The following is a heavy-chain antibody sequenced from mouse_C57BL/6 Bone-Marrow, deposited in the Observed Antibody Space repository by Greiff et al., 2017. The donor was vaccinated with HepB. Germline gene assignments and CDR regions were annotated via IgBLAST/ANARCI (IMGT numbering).Heavy chain of an antibody. CDR1: GYTFTSYW. CDR3: ARFPAHSDWYFDV. D-gene: IGHD3-1*01. CDR2: IHPNSGST. V-gene: IGHV1-64*01. Sequence: QVQLQQPGAELVKPGASVKLSCKASGYTFTSYWMHWVKQRPGQGLEWIGMIHPNSGSTNYNEKFKSKATLTVDKSSSTAYMQLSSLTSEDSAVYYCARFPAHSDWYFDVWGTGTTVTVSS. J-gene: IGHJ1*03.